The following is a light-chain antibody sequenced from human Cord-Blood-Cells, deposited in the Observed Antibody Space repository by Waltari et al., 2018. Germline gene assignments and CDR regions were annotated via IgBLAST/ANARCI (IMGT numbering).Light chain of an antibody. CDR2: EVS. V-gene: IGKV2D-29*01. CDR3: MQSIQLPLT. J-gene: IGKJ4*01. CDR1: QSFLHSDGKTY. Sequence: VMPQTQLTPSVSPGRPASISFKSIQSFLHSDGKTYLYWYLQKPGQPPQLLVYEVSNRFSGVPDRFSGSGSGTDFTLKISRVEAEEVGVYYCMQSIQLPLTFGGGTKVEIK.